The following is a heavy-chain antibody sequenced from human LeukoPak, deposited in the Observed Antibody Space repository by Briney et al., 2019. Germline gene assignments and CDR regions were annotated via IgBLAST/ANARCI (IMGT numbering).Heavy chain of an antibody. V-gene: IGHV3-7*01. CDR3: AREEGTYYDILTGNYYFDY. CDR1: GFTFSSYW. J-gene: IGHJ4*02. D-gene: IGHD3-9*01. Sequence: GGSLRLSCAASGFTFSSYWMSWVRQAPGKGREWVANIKQEGSEKYYVDSVKGRFTISRDNAKNSLYLQMNSLRAEDTAVYYCAREEGTYYDILTGNYYFDYWGQGTLVTVSS. CDR2: IKQEGSEK.